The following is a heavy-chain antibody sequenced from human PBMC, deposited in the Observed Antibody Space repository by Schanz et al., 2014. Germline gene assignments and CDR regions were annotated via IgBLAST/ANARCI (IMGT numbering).Heavy chain of an antibody. J-gene: IGHJ4*02. Sequence: EVQLLESGGGLVQPGGSLRLSCAASGFTFSSYAMSWVRQAPGKGLEWVSAISGSGGSTYYADSVKGRFTISRDNSKNTLYLQMNSLRAEDTAVYRCVSSGSYSSYAFWGQGTLVTVSS. CDR2: ISGSGGST. V-gene: IGHV3-23*01. CDR1: GFTFSSYA. CDR3: VSSGSYSSYAF. D-gene: IGHD3-10*01.